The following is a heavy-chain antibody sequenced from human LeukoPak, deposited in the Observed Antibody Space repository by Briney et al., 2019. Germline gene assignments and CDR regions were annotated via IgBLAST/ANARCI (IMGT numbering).Heavy chain of an antibody. CDR2: IYDSGRS. D-gene: IGHD3-10*01. CDR1: GGSIIGYY. J-gene: IGHJ4*01. Sequence: SETLSLTCTVSGGSIIGYYWSWIRQPPGKGLEWIGYIYDSGRSSCNSSLKSRVTISVDTSKNQFSLKLSPVTASDTAVYYCARMTYTSGDSWGHGTLVTVSS. CDR3: ARMTYTSGDS. V-gene: IGHV4-59*01.